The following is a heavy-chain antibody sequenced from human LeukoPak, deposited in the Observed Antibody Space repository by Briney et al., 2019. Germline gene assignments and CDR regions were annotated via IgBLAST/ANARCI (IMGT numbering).Heavy chain of an antibody. J-gene: IGHJ4*02. Sequence: GGSLRLSCAASGFTFSSYAMHWVRQAPGKGLEWVSAISGSGGSTYYADSVKGRFTISRDNSKNTLYLQMNSLRAEDTAVYYCAGRGYSVPYYFDYWGQGTLVTVSS. V-gene: IGHV3-23*01. D-gene: IGHD5/OR15-5a*01. CDR3: AGRGYSVPYYFDY. CDR2: ISGSGGST. CDR1: GFTFSSYA.